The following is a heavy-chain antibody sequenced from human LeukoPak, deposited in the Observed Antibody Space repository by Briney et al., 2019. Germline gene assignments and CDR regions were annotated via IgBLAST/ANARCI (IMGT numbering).Heavy chain of an antibody. D-gene: IGHD2-15*01. V-gene: IGHV3-21*05. J-gene: IGHJ3*02. CDR2: ISSSSSYI. CDR1: GFTFSSYS. Sequence: GGSLRLSCAASGFTFSSYSMNWVRQAPGKGLEWVSYISSSSSYIYYAGSVKGRFTISRDNAKNSLYLQMNSLRAEDTAVYYCARDYRYCSGGSCYSPSDAFDIWGQGTMVTVSS. CDR3: ARDYRYCSGGSCYSPSDAFDI.